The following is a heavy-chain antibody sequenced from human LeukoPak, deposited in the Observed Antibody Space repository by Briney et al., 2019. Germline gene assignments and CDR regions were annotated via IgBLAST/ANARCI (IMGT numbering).Heavy chain of an antibody. J-gene: IGHJ6*02. CDR2: IYPDDSDT. D-gene: IGHD3-22*01. Sequence: GESLKISCKGSGYSFTSYWIGWVRQMPGKGLEWMGIIYPDDSDTRYSPSFQGQVTISADKSISTAYLQWSSLKASDTAMYYCARQADYYDSSGPFYYYYGMDVWGQGTTVTVS. CDR1: GYSFTSYW. V-gene: IGHV5-51*01. CDR3: ARQADYYDSSGPFYYYYGMDV.